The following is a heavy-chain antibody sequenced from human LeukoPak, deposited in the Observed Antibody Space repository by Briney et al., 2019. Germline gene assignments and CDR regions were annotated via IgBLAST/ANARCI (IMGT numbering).Heavy chain of an antibody. Sequence: SETLSLTCTVSGGSISRYYWSWIRQPAGEGLEWIGRIYSAGYTNFNPSLKSRVTVSVDTSRNQFFLMLTSVTAADTAVYYCARDGNYGTRDEWWFDPWGRGTLVTVSS. V-gene: IGHV4-4*07. J-gene: IGHJ5*02. CDR2: IYSAGYT. CDR3: ARDGNYGTRDEWWFDP. D-gene: IGHD5-24*01. CDR1: GGSISRYY.